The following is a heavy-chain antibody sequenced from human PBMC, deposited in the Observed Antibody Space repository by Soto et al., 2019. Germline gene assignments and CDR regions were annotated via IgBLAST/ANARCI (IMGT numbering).Heavy chain of an antibody. CDR2: IYPGESDT. Sequence: GESLKISCKGSGYSFTSYWIGWVRQMPGKGLEWMGIIYPGESDTRYSPSFKGQVPISADKAISAAFLQWSSLKASDTASYYCARQMEGYCSTASCPGGGDAFDIWGQGTTVTVSS. CDR3: ARQMEGYCSTASCPGGGDAFDI. V-gene: IGHV5-51*01. D-gene: IGHD2-2*01. CDR1: GYSFTSYW. J-gene: IGHJ3*02.